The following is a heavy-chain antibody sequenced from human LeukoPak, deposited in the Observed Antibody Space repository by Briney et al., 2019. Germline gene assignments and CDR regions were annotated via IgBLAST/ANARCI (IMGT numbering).Heavy chain of an antibody. CDR3: ARDEDTAMVNGY. CDR1: GFTLSGHN. CDR2: ISSSGNTK. Sequence: GGSLRLSCAASGFTLSGHNMNWVRQAPGKGLEWVSYISSSGNTKYYADSVKGRFTISRDNAKNSLYLQMNNLRAEDTAVYYCARDEDTAMVNGYWGQGTLVTVSS. V-gene: IGHV3-48*04. J-gene: IGHJ4*02. D-gene: IGHD5-18*01.